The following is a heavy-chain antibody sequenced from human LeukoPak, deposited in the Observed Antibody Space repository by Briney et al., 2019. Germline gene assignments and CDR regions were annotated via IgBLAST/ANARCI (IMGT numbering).Heavy chain of an antibody. CDR3: AKPTATNRIAAAGLDDY. D-gene: IGHD6-25*01. J-gene: IGHJ4*02. CDR2: ISGSGGST. Sequence: GGSLRLSCAASGFTFSSYAMSWVRQAPGKGLEWVSAISGSGGSTYYADSVKGRFTISRDNSKNTLYLQMNSLRAEDTAVYYCAKPTATNRIAAAGLDDYWGQGTLVTVSS. CDR1: GFTFSSYA. V-gene: IGHV3-23*01.